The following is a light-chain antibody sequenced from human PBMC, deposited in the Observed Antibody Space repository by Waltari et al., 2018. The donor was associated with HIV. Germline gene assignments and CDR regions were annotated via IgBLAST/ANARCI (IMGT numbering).Light chain of an antibody. Sequence: QSALTQPASVSGSPGQSITISCSGTSTDIDIYNFVSWYRQFPGKAPQLLISDVNSRPVGIPLRVSGSKSGSAASLTISGLQTDDEADYYCSSYTRSHTLVFGGGTKLTVL. CDR1: STDIDIYNF. J-gene: IGLJ2*01. CDR3: SSYTRSHTLV. CDR2: DVN. V-gene: IGLV2-14*01.